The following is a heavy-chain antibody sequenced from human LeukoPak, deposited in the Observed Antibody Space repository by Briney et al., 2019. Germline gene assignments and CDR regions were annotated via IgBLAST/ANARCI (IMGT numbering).Heavy chain of an antibody. CDR3: ARYDFWSGSVGGYYMDV. D-gene: IGHD3-3*01. CDR1: GGSISGYH. J-gene: IGHJ6*03. Sequence: SETLSLTCTVSGGSISGYHWNWIRQPPGKGLEWIGYIYHSGSTDYNPSLKSRVTISVDTSKNQFSLKLSSVTASDTAVYYCARYDFWSGSVGGYYMDVWGKGTTVTVSS. CDR2: IYHSGST. V-gene: IGHV4-4*09.